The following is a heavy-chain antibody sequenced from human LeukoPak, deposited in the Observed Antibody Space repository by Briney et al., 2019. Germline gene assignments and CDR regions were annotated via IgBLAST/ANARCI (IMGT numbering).Heavy chain of an antibody. D-gene: IGHD4-23*01. CDR2: IKSKTDGGTT. J-gene: IGHJ3*02. Sequence: TGGSLRLYCAASGFTFSNAWMSWVRQAPGKGLEWVGRIKSKTDGGTTDYAAPVKGRFTISRDDSKNTLYLQMNSLKTEDTAVYYCTTSHDGNWAFRDAFDIWGQGTMVTVSS. V-gene: IGHV3-15*01. CDR3: TTSHDGNWAFRDAFDI. CDR1: GFTFSNAW.